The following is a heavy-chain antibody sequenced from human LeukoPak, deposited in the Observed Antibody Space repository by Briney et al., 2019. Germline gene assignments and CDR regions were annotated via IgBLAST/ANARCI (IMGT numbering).Heavy chain of an antibody. D-gene: IGHD4-17*01. V-gene: IGHV4-39*01. J-gene: IGHJ4*02. CDR1: GGSISGINYW. CDR2: FHYSGIT. Sequence: PSETLSLTCTVSGGSISGINYWWGWFRQPPGKGLEWIGSFHYSGITSCKPSLRSRVTMPVDTSKNQFSLKLSSVTAADTAVYYYARLPPTDYEIDYWGQGTLVTVSS. CDR3: ARLPPTDYEIDY.